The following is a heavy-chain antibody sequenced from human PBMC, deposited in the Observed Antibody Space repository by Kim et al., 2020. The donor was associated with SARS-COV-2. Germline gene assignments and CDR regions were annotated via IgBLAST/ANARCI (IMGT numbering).Heavy chain of an antibody. CDR3: AGGRGYSYGSDY. J-gene: IGHJ4*02. D-gene: IGHD5-18*01. V-gene: IGHV1-18*01. Sequence: YAQKLQGRVTMTTDTSTSTAYMELRSLRSDDTAVYYCAGGRGYSYGSDYWGQGTLVTVSS.